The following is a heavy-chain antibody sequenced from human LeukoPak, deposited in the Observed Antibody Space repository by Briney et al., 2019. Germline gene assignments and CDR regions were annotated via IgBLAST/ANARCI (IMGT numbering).Heavy chain of an antibody. J-gene: IGHJ3*02. CDR3: ARDPNGDYIGAFDM. D-gene: IGHD4-17*01. CDR1: GFTFSAYA. V-gene: IGHV3-23*01. Sequence: GGSLRLSCTASGFTFSAYAMMWVRQAPGKGPEWVSAIRGGGGSAFYADSVKGRFTISRDNSRYTLFLQMNGLRAEDTAVYYCARDPNGDYIGAFDMWGPGTMVTVSS. CDR2: IRGGGGSA.